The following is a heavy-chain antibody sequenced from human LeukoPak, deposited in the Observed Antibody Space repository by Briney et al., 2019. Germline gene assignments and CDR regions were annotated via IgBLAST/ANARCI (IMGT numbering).Heavy chain of an antibody. CDR1: GGSISSYY. Sequence: PSETLSLTCTVSGGSISSYYWNWIRQPPGKGLEWLGYIHYSGSTKYNPSLESRVTISLDTAKNQFSLRLSSLTAADTAVYYCARRSVTFSFDYWGQGTLVTVSS. V-gene: IGHV4-59*01. J-gene: IGHJ4*02. CDR2: IHYSGST. D-gene: IGHD3-16*01. CDR3: ARRSVTFSFDY.